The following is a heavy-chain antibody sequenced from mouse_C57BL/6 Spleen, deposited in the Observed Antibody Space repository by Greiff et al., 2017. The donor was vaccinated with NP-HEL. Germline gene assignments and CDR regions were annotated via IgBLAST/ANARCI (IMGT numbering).Heavy chain of an antibody. D-gene: IGHD1-1*01. Sequence: VQLQQSGAELVKPGASVKLSCTASGFNIKDYYMHWVKQRTEQGLEWIGRIDPEDGETKYAPKFKGKATITADTSSNTAYLQLSSLTSEDTAVYYCARKPPITTVVATAYWGQGTLVTVSA. J-gene: IGHJ3*01. CDR1: GFNIKDYY. CDR3: ARKPPITTVVATAY. V-gene: IGHV14-2*01. CDR2: IDPEDGET.